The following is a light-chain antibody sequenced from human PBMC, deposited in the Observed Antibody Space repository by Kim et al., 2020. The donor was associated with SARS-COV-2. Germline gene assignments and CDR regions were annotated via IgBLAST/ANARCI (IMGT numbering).Light chain of an antibody. V-gene: IGKV1-33*01. J-gene: IGKJ5*01. CDR2: DAS. CDR1: QDISNY. CDR3: QQHDDPPLT. Sequence: ASVGNRVTITCQASQDISNYLDWYQQKAGKAPKLLIYDASTLQRGVPSRFSGSGSGTDFTFTISSLQSEDFATYYCQQHDDPPLTFGQGTRLEIK.